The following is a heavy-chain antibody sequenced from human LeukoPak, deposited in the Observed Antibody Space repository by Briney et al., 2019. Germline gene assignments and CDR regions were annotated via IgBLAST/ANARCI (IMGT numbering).Heavy chain of an antibody. CDR2: IYYSGST. Sequence: SETLSLTCTVSGGSISSYYWSWIRQPPGKGLEWIGYIYYSGSTKYNPSLKSRVTISVDTSNNQFSLKLSSVTAADTAVYYCARVGYCTNGVCPGGVDYWGQGTLVTVSS. CDR1: GGSISSYY. D-gene: IGHD2-8*01. J-gene: IGHJ4*02. CDR3: ARVGYCTNGVCPGGVDY. V-gene: IGHV4-59*01.